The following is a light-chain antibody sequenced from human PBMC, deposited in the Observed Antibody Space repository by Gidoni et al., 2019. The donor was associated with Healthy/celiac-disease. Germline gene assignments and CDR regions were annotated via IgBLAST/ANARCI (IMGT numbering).Light chain of an antibody. CDR2: GAS. CDR3: QQYGSSIT. Sequence: VLTQSPGTLSLSPGERATLSCRASQSVSSSYLAWYQQKPGQAPRLLIYGASSRATGIPDRFSGSGSGTDFTLTISRLEPEDFAVYYCQQYGSSITFGQGTRLEIK. J-gene: IGKJ5*01. V-gene: IGKV3-20*01. CDR1: QSVSSSY.